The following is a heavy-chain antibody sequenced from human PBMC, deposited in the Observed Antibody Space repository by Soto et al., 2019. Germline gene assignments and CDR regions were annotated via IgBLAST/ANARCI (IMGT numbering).Heavy chain of an antibody. CDR2: ISGSGGST. J-gene: IGHJ6*02. V-gene: IGHV3-23*01. D-gene: IGHD2-15*01. CDR3: AKVGYCSGGSCRYYYYYGMDV. CDR1: GFTFISYA. Sequence: LRLSCAASGFTFISYAMSWVRQAPGKGLEWVSAISGSGGSTYYADSVKGRFTISRDNSKNTLYLQMNSLRAEDTAVYYCAKVGYCSGGSCRYYYYYGMDVWGQGTTVTVSS.